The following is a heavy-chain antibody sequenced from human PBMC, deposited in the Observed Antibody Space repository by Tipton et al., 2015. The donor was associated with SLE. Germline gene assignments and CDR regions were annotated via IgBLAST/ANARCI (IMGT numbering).Heavy chain of an antibody. CDR2: VSFDGINK. CDR1: GFSFSTYG. V-gene: IGHV3-30*03. CDR3: AADSRDGYNSYFDY. Sequence: SLRISCAGSGFSFSTYGMHWVRQAPGKGLEWVAFVSFDGINKFYGDSVKGRFTISRDNSKKTLYLQINSLRADDTAVYYCAADSRDGYNSYFDYWGQGTLVTVSS. J-gene: IGHJ4*02. D-gene: IGHD5-24*01.